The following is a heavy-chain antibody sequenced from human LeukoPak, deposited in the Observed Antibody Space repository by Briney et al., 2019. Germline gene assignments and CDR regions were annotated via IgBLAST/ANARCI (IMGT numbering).Heavy chain of an antibody. D-gene: IGHD3-3*01. Sequence: PSETLSLTCTVAGGSISGYYWSWIRQPPGKGLEWIGYMHHSGSTNYTPSLKSRVTISVDTSKNQFSLKLSSVTAADTAVYYCARERRLWSGGYYGMDVWGQGTTVTVSS. V-gene: IGHV4-59*12. CDR2: MHHSGST. J-gene: IGHJ6*02. CDR3: ARERRLWSGGYYGMDV. CDR1: GGSISGYY.